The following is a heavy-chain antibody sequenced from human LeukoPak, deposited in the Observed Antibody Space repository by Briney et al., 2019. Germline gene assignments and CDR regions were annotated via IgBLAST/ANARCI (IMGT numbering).Heavy chain of an antibody. CDR1: GFTFSSYW. D-gene: IGHD6-13*01. Sequence: GGSLRLSCAASGFTFSSYWMTWVRQAPGKGLEWVANLNQYGNDKYYADSVRGRFTISRDNARDSLYLQMNNLRAEDTAIYYCAKDRAPAAGEDYFDYWGQGTLVTVSS. V-gene: IGHV3-7*03. CDR3: AKDRAPAAGEDYFDY. CDR2: LNQYGNDK. J-gene: IGHJ4*02.